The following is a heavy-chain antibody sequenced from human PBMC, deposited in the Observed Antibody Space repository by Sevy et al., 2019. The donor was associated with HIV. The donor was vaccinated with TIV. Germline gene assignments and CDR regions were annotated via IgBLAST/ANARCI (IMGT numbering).Heavy chain of an antibody. D-gene: IGHD1-26*01. CDR2: ISYTGTT. J-gene: IGHJ4*02. Sequence: SETLSLTCTVSGGSISTYYWSWIRQPPGKGLEWIGEISYTGTTNYNPSLQSRVTLSVDTSRNQFSLTLSSETAADTAFYYCARQGTRGSYPIWGQGTLVTVSS. CDR3: ARQGTRGSYPI. CDR1: GGSISTYY. V-gene: IGHV4-59*08.